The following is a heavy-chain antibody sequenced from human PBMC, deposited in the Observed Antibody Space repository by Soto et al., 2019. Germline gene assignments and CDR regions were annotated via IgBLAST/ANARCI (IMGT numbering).Heavy chain of an antibody. CDR2: ISSSSSTI. CDR1: GFTFSSYS. J-gene: IGHJ6*03. CDR3: ASAKRYMDV. Sequence: LSLTCAASGFTFSSYSMNWVRQAPGKGLEWVSYISSSSSTIYYADSVKGRFTISRDNAKNSLYLQMNSLRAEDTAVYYCASAKRYMDVWGKGTTVTVSS. V-gene: IGHV3-48*01.